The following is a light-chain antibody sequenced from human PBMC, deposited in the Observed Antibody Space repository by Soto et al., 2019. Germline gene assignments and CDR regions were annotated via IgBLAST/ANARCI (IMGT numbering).Light chain of an antibody. Sequence: IQMTQSPSTLSAFLGDRVTITCRASHNIGRSLAWYQQKPGETPKVLVYDASSLKSGVPSRFSGSGSGTDFTLTISSLQPEDFATYYCQQYHIYSGTFGQGTKVDI. CDR2: DAS. V-gene: IGKV1-5*01. J-gene: IGKJ1*01. CDR1: HNIGRS. CDR3: QQYHIYSGT.